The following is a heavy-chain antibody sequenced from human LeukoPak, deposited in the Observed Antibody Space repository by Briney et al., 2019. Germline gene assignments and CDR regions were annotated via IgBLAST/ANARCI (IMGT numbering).Heavy chain of an antibody. D-gene: IGHD3-10*01. Sequence: ASVKVSCKASGYTISGYGITWVRQAPGQGLEWMGWINTNTGNPTYAQGFTGRFVFSLDTSVSTAYLQISSLKAEDTAVYYCARASLWSSYYFDYWGQGTLVTVSS. CDR1: GYTISGYG. CDR2: INTNTGNP. J-gene: IGHJ4*02. V-gene: IGHV7-4-1*02. CDR3: ARASLWSSYYFDY.